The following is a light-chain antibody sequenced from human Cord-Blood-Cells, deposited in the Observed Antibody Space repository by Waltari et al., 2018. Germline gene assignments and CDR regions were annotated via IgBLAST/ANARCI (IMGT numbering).Light chain of an antibody. J-gene: IGKJ2*01. CDR1: ESRMHSNGYNY. V-gene: IGKV2-28*01. Sequence: IVMTQSPLSLPVTPGEPASISCRSSESRMHSNGYNYLDWYLQKPGQSPQLLIYLGSNRASGVPDRFSGSGAGTEFTLKISRVEAEDVGVYYCMQALQTPYTFGQGTKLEIK. CDR2: LGS. CDR3: MQALQTPYT.